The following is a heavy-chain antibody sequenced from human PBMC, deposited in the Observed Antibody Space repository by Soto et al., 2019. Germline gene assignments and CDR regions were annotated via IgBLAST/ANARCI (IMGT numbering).Heavy chain of an antibody. CDR3: AMDLYGGSSRFDY. Sequence: QVQLVESGGGVVQPGRSLRLSCVASGFTFSNNGIHWVRQAPGKGLEWVAVISSDGSKKYYADSVKGRFTISRDNSKNTLYLQMNSLIAEDTAVYYCAMDLYGGSSRFDYWGQGTLVPVSS. CDR2: ISSDGSKK. V-gene: IGHV3-30*03. D-gene: IGHD2-15*01. CDR1: GFTFSNNG. J-gene: IGHJ4*02.